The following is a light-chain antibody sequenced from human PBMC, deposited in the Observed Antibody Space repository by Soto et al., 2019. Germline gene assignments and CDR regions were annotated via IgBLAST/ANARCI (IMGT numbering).Light chain of an antibody. CDR2: WAS. Sequence: DIVMTQSPDSLAVSLGERATINCKSSQSVLYSSNNKNYLAWYQQKPGQPPKLLIYWASTREYGVPDRFSASGSGTDFTLTISSLQAEDVAVYYCQQCGETFGPGTKVDI. CDR1: QSVLYSSNNKNY. J-gene: IGKJ3*01. CDR3: QQCGET. V-gene: IGKV4-1*01.